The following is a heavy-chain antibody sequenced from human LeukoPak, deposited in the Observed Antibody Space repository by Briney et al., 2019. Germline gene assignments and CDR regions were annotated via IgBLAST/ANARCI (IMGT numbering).Heavy chain of an antibody. CDR2: IYTSEST. CDR3: ARVPDYGGNGRFLFDP. D-gene: IGHD4-23*01. Sequence: KTSETLSLTCTVSGGSISSGSYYWSWIRQPAGKGLEWIGRIYTSESTNYNPSLKSRVTISVDTSKNQFSLKLSSVTAADTAVYYCARVPDYGGNGRFLFDPWGQGTLVTVSS. CDR1: GGSISSGSYY. V-gene: IGHV4-61*02. J-gene: IGHJ5*02.